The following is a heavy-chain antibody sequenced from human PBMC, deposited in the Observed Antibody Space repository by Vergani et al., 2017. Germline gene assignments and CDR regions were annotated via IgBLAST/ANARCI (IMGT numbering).Heavy chain of an antibody. V-gene: IGHV1-69*02. D-gene: IGHD6-19*01. CDR1: GGTFSSYT. CDR3: AREAVAGTGEGPEY. Sequence: QVQLVQSGAEVKKPGSSVKVSCKASGGTFSSYTISWVRQAPGQGLEWMGRIIPILGIANYAQKFQGRVTITADKSTSTAYMELSSLRSEDTAVYYCAREAVAGTGEGPEYWGQGTLVTVSS. J-gene: IGHJ4*02. CDR2: IIPILGIA.